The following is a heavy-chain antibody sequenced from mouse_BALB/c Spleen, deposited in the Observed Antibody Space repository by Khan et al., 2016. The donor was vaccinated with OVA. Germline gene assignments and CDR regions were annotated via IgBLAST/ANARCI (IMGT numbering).Heavy chain of an antibody. D-gene: IGHD2-4*01. Sequence: DVKLQESGTVLARPGASVKMSCKASGYSFTTYWIHWITQRPGQGLEWIGAIYPGISDTRYNQKFKGKAKLTAVTSANTAYMELSSLINEDSAVYYCTRSYDSYYFDYWGQGTTLTVSS. CDR3: TRSYDSYYFDY. CDR1: GYSFTTYW. J-gene: IGHJ2*01. V-gene: IGHV1-5*01. CDR2: IYPGISDT.